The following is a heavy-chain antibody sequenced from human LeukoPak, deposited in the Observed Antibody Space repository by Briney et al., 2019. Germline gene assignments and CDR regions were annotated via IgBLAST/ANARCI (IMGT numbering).Heavy chain of an antibody. D-gene: IGHD1-26*01. CDR2: IYYTGNT. J-gene: IGHJ5*02. Sequence: SETLSLTCTVSGGSISSYYWSWIRQPPGRGLEWIGYIYYTGNTNYNPSLKSRVTISVDTSKNQFSLKLTSVTAADTAVYFCARGYSATYGRFDPWGQGTLVTVSS. V-gene: IGHV4-59*01. CDR3: ARGYSATYGRFDP. CDR1: GGSISSYY.